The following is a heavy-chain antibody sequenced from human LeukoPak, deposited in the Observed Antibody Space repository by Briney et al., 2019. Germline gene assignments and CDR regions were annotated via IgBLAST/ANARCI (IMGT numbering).Heavy chain of an antibody. CDR2: ISDSGGST. CDR1: GFTFSSYV. D-gene: IGHD2-2*01. CDR3: AKDVAQYQLLVDY. V-gene: IGHV3-23*01. Sequence: GGSLRLSCAASGFTFSSYVMSWVRQAPGKGLEWVSAISDSGGSTYYTDSVKGRFTISRDNSKNTLYLQMNSLRAEDTAVYYCAKDVAQYQLLVDYWGQGTLVTVSS. J-gene: IGHJ4*02.